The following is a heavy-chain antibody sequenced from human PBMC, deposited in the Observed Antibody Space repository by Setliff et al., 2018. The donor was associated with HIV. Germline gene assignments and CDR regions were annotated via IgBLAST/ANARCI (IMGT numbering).Heavy chain of an antibody. D-gene: IGHD5-18*01. Sequence: SETLSLTCTVSGGSISSGGYYWSWIRQPAGKGLEWIGSINTSGSTNYNPSLKSRVTTSVDTSNNQFSLKLNSVTAADTAVYYCARDNRGYSHGWLFDYWGQGTLVTVSS. V-gene: IGHV4-61*02. CDR1: GGSISSGGYY. CDR2: INTSGST. J-gene: IGHJ4*02. CDR3: ARDNRGYSHGWLFDY.